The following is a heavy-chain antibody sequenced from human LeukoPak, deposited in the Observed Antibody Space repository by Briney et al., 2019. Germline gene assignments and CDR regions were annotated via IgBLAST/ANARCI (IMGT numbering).Heavy chain of an antibody. J-gene: IGHJ4*02. CDR1: GFTFRSYG. D-gene: IGHD6-13*01. CDR3: ARIAAAGTGFDY. CDR2: ISGSGGST. V-gene: IGHV3-23*01. Sequence: GGSLRLSCAASGFTFRSYGMSWVRQAPGKGLEWVSAISGSGGSTYYADSVKGRFTISRDNAKNSLYLQMNSLRAEDTAVYYCARIAAAGTGFDYWGQGTLVTVSS.